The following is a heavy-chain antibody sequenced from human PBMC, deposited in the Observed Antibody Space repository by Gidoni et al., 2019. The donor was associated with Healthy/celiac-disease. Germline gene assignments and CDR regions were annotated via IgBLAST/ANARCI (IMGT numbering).Heavy chain of an antibody. D-gene: IGHD3-22*01. CDR1: GYSFTSYW. CDR3: ASRQDYDSSGYYYYGMDV. CDR2: IDPSDSYT. V-gene: IGHV5-10-1*03. Sequence: EVQLVQSGAEVKKPGESLRISCKGSGYSFTSYWISWVRQMPGKGLEWMGRIDPSDSYTNYSPSFQGHVTISADKSISTAYLQWSSLKASDTAMYYCASRQDYDSSGYYYYGMDVWGQGTTVTVSS. J-gene: IGHJ6*02.